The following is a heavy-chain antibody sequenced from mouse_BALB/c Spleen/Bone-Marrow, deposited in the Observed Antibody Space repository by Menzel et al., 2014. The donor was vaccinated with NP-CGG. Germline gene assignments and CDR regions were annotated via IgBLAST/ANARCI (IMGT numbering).Heavy chain of an antibody. CDR3: ARAGYYTFFAY. Sequence: VQLQQSGPELVKPGASVRISCEASGYTFTDYNMDWVKQSHGKRLEWIGDINPNNGGTIYNQKFKGKATLTVDKSSSTAYMELRSLTSEDTAVYYCARAGYYTFFAYWGQGTLVTVST. CDR2: INPNNGGT. V-gene: IGHV1-18*01. J-gene: IGHJ3*01. CDR1: GYTFTDYN. D-gene: IGHD2-3*01.